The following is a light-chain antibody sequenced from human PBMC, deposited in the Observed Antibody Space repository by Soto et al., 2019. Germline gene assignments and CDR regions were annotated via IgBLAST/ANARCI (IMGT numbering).Light chain of an antibody. CDR2: DSS. Sequence: DIVLTQSPATLSVSPGESATLSCRASQSVSRALAWYQHVPGQAPRLLIYDSSTRATGVPAMFSGSGSGTRFTLTISSLQSEDFAVYYCQQYNSWPPRYTFGQGTKLQI. V-gene: IGKV3-15*01. CDR1: QSVSRA. J-gene: IGKJ2*01. CDR3: QQYNSWPPRYT.